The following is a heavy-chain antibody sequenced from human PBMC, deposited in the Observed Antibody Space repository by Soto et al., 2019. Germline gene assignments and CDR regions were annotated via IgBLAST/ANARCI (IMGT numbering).Heavy chain of an antibody. D-gene: IGHD2-2*02. Sequence: GGSLRLSCAASGFTFSSYWMHWVRQAPGKGLEWVAVISYDGSNKYYADSVKGRFTISRDNSKNTLYLQMNSLRAEDTAVYYCAKDIVVVPAAIRLPDYYYYYGMDVWGQGTTVTVSS. J-gene: IGHJ6*02. V-gene: IGHV3-30*18. CDR2: ISYDGSNK. CDR3: AKDIVVVPAAIRLPDYYYYYGMDV. CDR1: GFTFSSYW.